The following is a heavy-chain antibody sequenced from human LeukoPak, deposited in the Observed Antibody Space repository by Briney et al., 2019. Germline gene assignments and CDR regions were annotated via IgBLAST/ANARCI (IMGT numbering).Heavy chain of an antibody. CDR3: ARHDSNRYYADYYYMDV. J-gene: IGHJ6*03. D-gene: IGHD3-22*01. CDR2: IYSSGST. Sequence: PSETLSLTCTVSGGSISSYYWSWIRQAAGKGLEWIGRIYSSGSTSCNPSLKTRVTMSVDTSKNQVSLKVSSVTAADTAVYYCARHDSNRYYADYYYMDVWGKGTTVTVSS. CDR1: GGSISSYY. V-gene: IGHV4-4*07.